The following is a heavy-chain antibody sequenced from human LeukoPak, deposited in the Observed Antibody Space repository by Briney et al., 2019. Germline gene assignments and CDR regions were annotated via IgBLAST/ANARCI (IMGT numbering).Heavy chain of an antibody. J-gene: IGHJ5*02. CDR2: IYTDGST. Sequence: SETLSLTCTVSGGSISSSSYYWGWIRQPAGKGLEWIGRIYTDGSTEYNPSLKSRVIISVDTSKNQFSLNLSSVTAADTAVYFCAKDIWLGDNSFDPWGQGTLVTVSS. V-gene: IGHV4-61*02. D-gene: IGHD6-19*01. CDR3: AKDIWLGDNSFDP. CDR1: GGSISSSSYY.